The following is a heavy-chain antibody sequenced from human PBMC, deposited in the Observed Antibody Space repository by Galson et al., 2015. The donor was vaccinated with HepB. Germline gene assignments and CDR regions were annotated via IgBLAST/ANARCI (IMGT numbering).Heavy chain of an antibody. V-gene: IGHV3-11*06. Sequence: SLRLSCAASGFLFSDYCMSWIRQAPGKGLEWVSFISTGSDYTNYADSVKGRFTISRDNARNSLYLQLNTLRAEDTAVYYCARLVWGLHGYSYGGPADYWGQGALVTVSS. CDR2: ISTGSDYT. D-gene: IGHD3-16*01. CDR1: GFLFSDYC. J-gene: IGHJ4*02. CDR3: ARLVWGLHGYSYGGPADY.